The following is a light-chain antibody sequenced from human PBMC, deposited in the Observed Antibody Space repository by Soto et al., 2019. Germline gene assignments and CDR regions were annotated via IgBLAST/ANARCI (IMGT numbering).Light chain of an antibody. Sequence: DIQMTQSLSSLSASVGDRVTITCRASQGIRNYLNWYQQKPGKAPNLLIYMSSSLQSGVPSRFSGSGSGTDFTLTISSLQPEDFASYYCQQAYSAPITFGQGTRLEIK. J-gene: IGKJ5*01. CDR3: QQAYSAPIT. CDR1: QGIRNY. CDR2: MSS. V-gene: IGKV1-39*01.